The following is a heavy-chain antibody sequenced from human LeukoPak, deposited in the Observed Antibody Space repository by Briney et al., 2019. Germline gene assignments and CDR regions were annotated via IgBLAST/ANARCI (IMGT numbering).Heavy chain of an antibody. J-gene: IGHJ4*02. CDR1: GFTFSSCG. CDR2: ISGSGGST. D-gene: IGHD3-10*01. Sequence: GGSLRLSCAASGFTFSSCGMSWVRQAPGKGLEWVSAISGSGGSTYYADSVKGRFTISRDNSKNTLYLQMNSLRAEDTAVYYCAKYGSGSWFFDYWGQGTLVTVSS. CDR3: AKYGSGSWFFDY. V-gene: IGHV3-23*01.